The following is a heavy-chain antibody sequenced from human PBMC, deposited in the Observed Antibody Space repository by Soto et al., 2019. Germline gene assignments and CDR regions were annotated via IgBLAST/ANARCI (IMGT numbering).Heavy chain of an antibody. J-gene: IGHJ4*02. CDR2: IYYGGST. CDR1: GDSIITDY. CDR3: AKNWNWGSLVH. D-gene: IGHD7-27*01. Sequence: SETLSLTCTVSGDSIITDYWSWIRQSPGKGLEWIGLIYYGGSTNYNASLKSRVTISVDTPKNQFSLKLSSVTAADTAVYYCAKNWNWGSLVHWGQGTLVTVS. V-gene: IGHV4-59*08.